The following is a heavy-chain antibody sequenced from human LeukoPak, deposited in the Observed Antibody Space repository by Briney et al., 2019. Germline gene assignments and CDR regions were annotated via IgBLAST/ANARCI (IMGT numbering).Heavy chain of an antibody. V-gene: IGHV1-69*05. CDR2: IIPIFGTA. Sequence: GASVKVSCKASGGTFSSYAISWVRQAPGQGLEWMGGIIPIFGTANYAQKFQGRVTITTDESTSTAYMELSSLRSEDTAVYYCARKDYDFSPFDYWGQGTLVTVSS. J-gene: IGHJ4*02. D-gene: IGHD3-3*01. CDR1: GGTFSSYA. CDR3: ARKDYDFSPFDY.